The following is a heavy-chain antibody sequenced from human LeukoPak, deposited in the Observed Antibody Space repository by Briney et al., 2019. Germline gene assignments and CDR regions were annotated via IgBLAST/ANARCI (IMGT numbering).Heavy chain of an antibody. V-gene: IGHV3-21*01. CDR2: ISSSSSYI. Sequence: GGSLRLSCAASGFTFSSYSMNWVRQAPGKGLEWVSSISSSSSYIYYADSVKGRFTISRDNAKNSLYLQMNSLRAEDTAVYYCARDIGGVPAAIRKVDYWGQGTLVTVSS. J-gene: IGHJ4*02. D-gene: IGHD2-2*02. CDR3: ARDIGGVPAAIRKVDY. CDR1: GFTFSSYS.